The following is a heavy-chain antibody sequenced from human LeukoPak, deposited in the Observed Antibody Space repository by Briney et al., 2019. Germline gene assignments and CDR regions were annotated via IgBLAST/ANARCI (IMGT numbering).Heavy chain of an antibody. V-gene: IGHV4-59*07. CDR3: ARLCSGGSCYSRDY. Sequence: SDTLSLTCTVSGGSLSSYYWSWIRQPPGKGLEWIGYIYYSGSTTYNPSLKSRVTISVDTSKNQFSLKLSSVTAADTAVYYCARLCSGGSCYSRDYWGQGTLVTVSS. CDR1: GGSLSSYY. J-gene: IGHJ4*02. D-gene: IGHD2-15*01. CDR2: IYYSGST.